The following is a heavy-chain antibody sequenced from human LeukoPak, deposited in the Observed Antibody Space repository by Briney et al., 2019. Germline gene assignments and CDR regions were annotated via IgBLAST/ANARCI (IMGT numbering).Heavy chain of an antibody. CDR1: GFNFGDYA. CDR3: TRDLHGDDAFDV. CDR2: IRTKPYGGTP. Sequence: SGRSLRLSCRTSGFNFGDYAMSWVRQAPGQGLEWVGFIRTKPYGGTPDYAASVKGRFTISVDDSKSIAYLRMNSLETEDTAVYYCTRDLHGDDAFDVWGQGTMVTVPS. J-gene: IGHJ3*01. D-gene: IGHD4-17*01. V-gene: IGHV3-49*04.